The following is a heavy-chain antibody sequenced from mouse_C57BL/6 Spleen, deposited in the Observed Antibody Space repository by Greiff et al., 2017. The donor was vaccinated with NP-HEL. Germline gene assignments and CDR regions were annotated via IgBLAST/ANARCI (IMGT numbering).Heavy chain of an antibody. V-gene: IGHV1-82*01. CDR2: IYPGDGDT. J-gene: IGHJ1*03. Sequence: QVQLKQSGPELVKPGASVKISCKASGYAFSSSWMNWVKQRPGKGLEWIGRIYPGDGDTNYNGKFKGKATLTADKSSSTAYMQLSSLTSEDSAVYFCARVYYYGSSYVGYFDVWGTGTTVTVSS. D-gene: IGHD1-1*01. CDR1: GYAFSSSW. CDR3: ARVYYYGSSYVGYFDV.